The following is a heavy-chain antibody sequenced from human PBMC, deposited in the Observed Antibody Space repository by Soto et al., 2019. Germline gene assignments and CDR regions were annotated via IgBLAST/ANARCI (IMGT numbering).Heavy chain of an antibody. CDR3: VRTSLVVAAATREDY. V-gene: IGHV3-74*01. Sequence: EVQLVESGGGLVQPGGSLRLSCAASGFTFSSYWMHWVRQAPGKGLVWVSRINSDGSSTSYADSVKGRFTISRDNAKNKLYLQMRSLSAEDTAVYYCVRTSLVVAAATREDYWGQGTLVTVSS. J-gene: IGHJ4*02. D-gene: IGHD2-15*01. CDR1: GFTFSSYW. CDR2: INSDGSST.